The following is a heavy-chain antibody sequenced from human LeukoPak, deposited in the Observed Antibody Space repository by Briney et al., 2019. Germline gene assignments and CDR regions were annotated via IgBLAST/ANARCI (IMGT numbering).Heavy chain of an antibody. CDR3: ARSRYYYDSSGYFVGEYFQH. Sequence: SETLSLTCTVSGCSTSSGGYYWSWIRQHPGKGLEWIGYIYYSGSTYYNPSLKSRVTISVDTSKNQFSLKLSSVTAADTAVYYCARSRYYYDSSGYFVGEYFQHWGQGTLVTVSS. J-gene: IGHJ1*01. CDR2: IYYSGST. V-gene: IGHV4-31*03. CDR1: GCSTSSGGYY. D-gene: IGHD3-22*01.